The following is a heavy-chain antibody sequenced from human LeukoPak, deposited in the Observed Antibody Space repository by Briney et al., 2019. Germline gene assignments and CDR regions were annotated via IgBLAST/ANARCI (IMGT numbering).Heavy chain of an antibody. Sequence: PGRSLRLSCAASGFTFGDYAMSWFRQAPGKGLEWVGFIRSKAYGGTTEYAASVKGRFTISRDNSKNTLYLQMNSLRAEDTAVYYCAKDRRGREYQLLYYFGYWGQGTLVTVSS. CDR1: GFTFGDYA. J-gene: IGHJ4*02. V-gene: IGHV3-49*03. D-gene: IGHD2-2*01. CDR3: AKDRRGREYQLLYYFGY. CDR2: IRSKAYGGTT.